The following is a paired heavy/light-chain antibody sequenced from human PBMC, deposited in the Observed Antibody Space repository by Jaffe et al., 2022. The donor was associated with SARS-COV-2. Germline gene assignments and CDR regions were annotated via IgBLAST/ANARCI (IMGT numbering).Light chain of an antibody. Sequence: QSVLTQPPSVSAAPGQKVTISCSGSSSNIGNNYVSWYQQLPGTAPKLLIYDNNKRPSGIPDRFSGSKSGTSATLGITGLQAGDEADYYCGTWDSRLSAVVFGGGTKLAVL. J-gene: IGLJ2*01. CDR1: SSNIGNNY. CDR3: GTWDSRLSAVV. V-gene: IGLV1-51*01. CDR2: DNN.
Heavy chain of an antibody. Sequence: EVQLVESGGGLVLPGGSLRLSCAASGFTFSRYAMIWVRQAPGKGLEWVSAICGGGDCTYYVDSVKGRFTISRDDSKNTLYLQMNSLRAEDTAVYYCAKSGYRSSWNFDFWGQGTLVTVSS. V-gene: IGHV3-23*04. CDR1: GFTFSRYA. D-gene: IGHD6-13*01. CDR3: AKSGYRSSWNFDF. CDR2: ICGGGDCT. J-gene: IGHJ4*02.